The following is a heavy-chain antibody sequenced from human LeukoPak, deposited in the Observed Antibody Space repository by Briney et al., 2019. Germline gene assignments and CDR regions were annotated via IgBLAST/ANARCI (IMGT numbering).Heavy chain of an antibody. CDR1: GFTFSSYS. V-gene: IGHV3-21*04. Sequence: GGSLRLSCAASGFTFSSYSMIWVRQAPGKGLEWVSSISSGSNYIYYADSVKGRFTISRDNAKNSLYLQMNSLRAEDTALYYCAKSGSIAVAGRKGVDYWGQGTLVTVSS. CDR2: ISSGSNYI. J-gene: IGHJ4*02. D-gene: IGHD6-19*01. CDR3: AKSGSIAVAGRKGVDY.